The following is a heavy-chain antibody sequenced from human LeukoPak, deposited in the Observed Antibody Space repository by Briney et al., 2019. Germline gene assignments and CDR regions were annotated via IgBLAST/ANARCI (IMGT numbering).Heavy chain of an antibody. D-gene: IGHD1-26*01. CDR2: IRSKANSYAT. V-gene: IGHV3-73*01. CDR3: TSGTVGTTEVY. Sequence: PGGSLRLSCAATGFTFSGSGLHWVRQASGKGLEWVGRIRSKANSYATAYAASVKGRFTISRDDSKNTAYLQMNSLKTEDTAVYYTTSGTVGTTEVYWGQGTLVTVSS. CDR1: GFTFSGSG. J-gene: IGHJ4*02.